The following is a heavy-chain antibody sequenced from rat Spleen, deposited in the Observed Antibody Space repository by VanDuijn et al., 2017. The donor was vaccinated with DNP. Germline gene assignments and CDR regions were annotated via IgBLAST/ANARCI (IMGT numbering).Heavy chain of an antibody. CDR3: SRWVCYFYY. CDR1: GYSITSNY. CDR2: ISFSGGT. Sequence: EVQLQESGPGLVKPSQSLSLTCSVTGYSITSNYWGWVRKFPGNKLEYIGHISFSGGTNYNPSLNSKISITRDTSNNQFFLYLNSVTPEDTATYYCSRWVCYFYYWGQGAMDTV. V-gene: IGHV3-1*01. J-gene: IGHJ2*01.